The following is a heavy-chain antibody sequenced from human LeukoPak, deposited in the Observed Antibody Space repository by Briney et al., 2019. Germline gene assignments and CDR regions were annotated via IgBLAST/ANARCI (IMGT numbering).Heavy chain of an antibody. CDR2: SYYSGST. D-gene: IGHD3-22*01. J-gene: IGHJ4*02. Sequence: SETLSLTCTVSGGSISSSSYYWGWIRQPPGKGLEWIGSSYYSGSTYYNPSLKSRVTISVDTSKKQFSLKLSSVTAADTAVYYCARHRTIYYDNGGYWVWGQGTLVTVSS. CDR1: GGSISSSSYY. V-gene: IGHV4-39*01. CDR3: ARHRTIYYDNGGYWV.